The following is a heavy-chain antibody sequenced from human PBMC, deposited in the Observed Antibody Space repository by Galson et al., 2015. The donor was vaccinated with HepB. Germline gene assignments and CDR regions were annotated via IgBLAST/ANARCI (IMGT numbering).Heavy chain of an antibody. V-gene: IGHV2-5*01. Sequence: PALVKPTQTLTLTCAFSGFSLSTSGVALGWFRQPPGKALEWLALIYLPDDKSYTPSLRGRLTITSDTSKTLVVLTVANMDPADTTTYYCAHMSTTVTTGYFAPWSQGTLVTVSS. CDR2: IYLPDDK. J-gene: IGHJ5*02. CDR1: GFSLSTSGVA. CDR3: AHMSTTVTTGYFAP. D-gene: IGHD4-11*01.